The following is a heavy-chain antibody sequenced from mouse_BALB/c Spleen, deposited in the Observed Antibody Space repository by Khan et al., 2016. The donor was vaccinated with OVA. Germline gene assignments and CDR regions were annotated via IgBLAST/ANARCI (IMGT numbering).Heavy chain of an antibody. V-gene: IGHV2-6-5*01. Sequence: QMQLEESGPGLVAPSQNLSITCSVSGFSLTYYGVSWIRQPPGKGLEWLGVIWGGGSTYYNSALESRLSISKDNSKSQVFLKMNSLQTDDTAMYYCAKGVWSYYYAVDYWGQGTSVTVSS. J-gene: IGHJ4*01. CDR3: AKGVWSYYYAVDY. CDR2: IWGGGST. D-gene: IGHD2-10*02. CDR1: GFSLTYYG.